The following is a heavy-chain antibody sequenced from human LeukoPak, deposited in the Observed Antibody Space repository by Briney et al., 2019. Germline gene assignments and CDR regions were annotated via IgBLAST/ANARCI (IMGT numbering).Heavy chain of an antibody. J-gene: IGHJ4*02. CDR2: ITTSGGST. D-gene: IGHD3-9*01. CDR3: AKFYDILTGYFDY. Sequence: GGSLRLSCAASGFTFSSYAMSWVRQAPGKGLEWVSVITTSGGSTFYADSVRGRFTISRDNSNNTLYLQMNSLRAEDTAVYYCAKFYDILTGYFDYWGQGTLVTVSS. CDR1: GFTFSSYA. V-gene: IGHV3-23*01.